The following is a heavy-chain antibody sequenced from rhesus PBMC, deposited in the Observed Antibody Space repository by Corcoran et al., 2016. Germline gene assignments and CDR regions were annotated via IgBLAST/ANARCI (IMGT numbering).Heavy chain of an antibody. V-gene: IGHV4-76*01. CDR1: GCSLRSGYV. D-gene: IGHD5-36*01. J-gene: IGHJ4*01. Sequence: VQLQESGPGVVKPSETLSLPCAVSGCSLRSGYVWRWIRPLPGKGLEWIGYIYGSSGSTNYNPSLKNRVTISKDASKNQFSLKLSSVTAADTAVYYCARDFPGYSYGYLDYWGQGVLVTVSS. CDR3: ARDFPGYSYGYLDY. CDR2: IYGSSGST.